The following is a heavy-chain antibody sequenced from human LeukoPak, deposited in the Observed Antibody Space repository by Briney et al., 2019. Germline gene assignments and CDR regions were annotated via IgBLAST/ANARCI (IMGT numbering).Heavy chain of an antibody. CDR3: ARGSVGYSYGYLLWAFDI. V-gene: IGHV4-34*01. CDR1: GGSFSGYY. J-gene: IGHJ3*02. CDR2: INHSGST. D-gene: IGHD5-18*01. Sequence: SETLSLTCAVYGGSFSGYYWSWIRQPPGKGLEWIGEINHSGSTNYNPSLKSRVTISVDTSKNQFSLKLSSVTAADTAVYFCARGSVGYSYGYLLWAFDIWGQGTMVTVSS.